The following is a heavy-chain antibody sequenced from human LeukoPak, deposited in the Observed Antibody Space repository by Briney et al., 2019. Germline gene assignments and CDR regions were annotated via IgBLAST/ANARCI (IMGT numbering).Heavy chain of an antibody. CDR3: ARKSTGENYFAY. Sequence: GGSLRLSCADSGFTFSSYGMHWVRQAPGKGLEWVAVISYDGSNKYYADSVKGRFTISRDNSKNTLYLQMNSLRAEDTAVYYCARKSTGENYFAYWGQGTLVTVSS. D-gene: IGHD7-27*01. J-gene: IGHJ4*02. CDR2: ISYDGSNK. CDR1: GFTFSSYG. V-gene: IGHV3-30*03.